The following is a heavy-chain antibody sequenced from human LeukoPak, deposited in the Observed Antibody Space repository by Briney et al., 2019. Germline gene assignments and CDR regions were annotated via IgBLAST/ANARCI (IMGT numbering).Heavy chain of an antibody. Sequence: SETLSLTCSVSGGSISTSNHFWGWIRQPPGRGLELVGSIYYTGSTYYNPSLESRVTISVDTSKNQFSLELNSVTAADTAVYYCARGSGRHYYYYYMDVWGKGTTVTVSS. J-gene: IGHJ6*03. CDR3: ARGSGRHYYYYYMDV. V-gene: IGHV4-39*07. D-gene: IGHD6-19*01. CDR2: IYYTGST. CDR1: GGSISTSNHF.